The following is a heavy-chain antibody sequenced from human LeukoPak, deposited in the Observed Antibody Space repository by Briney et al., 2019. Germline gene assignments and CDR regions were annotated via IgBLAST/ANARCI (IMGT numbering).Heavy chain of an antibody. CDR1: GYTLTELS. J-gene: IGHJ4*02. CDR3: ATARRYCSGGSCYSFPLDY. Sequence: ASVKVSCKVSGYTLTELSMHWVRQAPGKGLEWMGGFDPEDGETIYAQKFQGRVTMTEDTSTDTAYMELSSLRSEDTAVYYCATARRYCSGGSCYSFPLDYWGQGTLVTVSS. CDR2: FDPEDGET. V-gene: IGHV1-24*01. D-gene: IGHD2-15*01.